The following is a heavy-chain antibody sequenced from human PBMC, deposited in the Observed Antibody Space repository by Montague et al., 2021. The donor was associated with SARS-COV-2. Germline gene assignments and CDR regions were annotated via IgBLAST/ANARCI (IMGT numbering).Heavy chain of an antibody. CDR1: GDSIMTTDC. Sequence: SETLSLTCAVSGDSIMTTDCWSWVRQPPGKGLEWIGEIYQGASTNYHPSLKSRVTMSVDRSKNQVSLELYSVTAADTALYYCVRAGGFHNRPPVWGQGALVIVSS. J-gene: IGHJ4*02. CDR2: IYQGAST. D-gene: IGHD4-23*01. V-gene: IGHV4-4*02. CDR3: VRAGGFHNRPPV.